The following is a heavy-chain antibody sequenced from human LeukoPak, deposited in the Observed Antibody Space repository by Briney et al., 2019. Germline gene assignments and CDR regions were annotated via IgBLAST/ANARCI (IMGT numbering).Heavy chain of an antibody. D-gene: IGHD3-10*01. CDR3: ARAGEGHYYGSGSPFDY. CDR2: ISSSSSYI. Sequence: GGSLRLSCATSGFTFSDYSMNWVRQAPGKGLEWVSSISSSSSYIYYADSVKGRFTISRDNAKNSLYLQMNSLRAEDTAVYYCARAGEGHYYGSGSPFDYWGQGTLVTVSS. CDR1: GFTFSDYS. V-gene: IGHV3-21*01. J-gene: IGHJ4*02.